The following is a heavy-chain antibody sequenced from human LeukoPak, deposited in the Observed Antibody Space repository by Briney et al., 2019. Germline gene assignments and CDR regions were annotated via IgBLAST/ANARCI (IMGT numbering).Heavy chain of an antibody. J-gene: IGHJ2*01. V-gene: IGHV3-23*01. CDR2: ISSSGGST. CDR1: GFTFSSYA. D-gene: IGHD2-21*02. CDR3: AKFHSPGRVTHFYWYFDL. Sequence: GESLRLSCAASGFTFSSYAMSWVRQAPGKGLEWVSTISSSGGSTDYADSVKGRFTLSRDNSKNTLFLRVNSLRADDTAVYYCAKFHSPGRVTHFYWYFDLWGRGTLVTVSS.